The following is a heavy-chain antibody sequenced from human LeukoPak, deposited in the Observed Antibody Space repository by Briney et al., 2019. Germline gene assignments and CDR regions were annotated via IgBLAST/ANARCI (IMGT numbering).Heavy chain of an antibody. Sequence: SETLSLTCTVSGGSISSSSYYWGWIRQPPGKGLEWIGSIYYSGSTYYNPSLKSRVTISVDTSKNQFSLRWSSVSAADTAVYNCVRHGSVGATRSYDYWGQGTLVTVSS. J-gene: IGHJ4*02. V-gene: IGHV4-39*01. D-gene: IGHD1-26*01. CDR3: VRHGSVGATRSYDY. CDR1: GGSISSSSYY. CDR2: IYYSGST.